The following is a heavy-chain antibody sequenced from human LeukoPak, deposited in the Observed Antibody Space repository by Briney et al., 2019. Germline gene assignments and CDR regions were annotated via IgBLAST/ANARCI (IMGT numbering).Heavy chain of an antibody. CDR1: GFTFSSYW. J-gene: IGHJ4*02. CDR2: IKQDGSEK. CDR3: ARLGVYYDYVWGSYRYYYFDY. Sequence: PGGSPRLSCAASGFTFSSYWMSWVRQAPGKGLEWVANIKQDGSEKYYVDSVKGRFTISRDNAKNSLYLQMNSLRAEDTAVYYCARLGVYYDYVWGSYRYYYFDYWGQGTLVTVSS. D-gene: IGHD3-16*02. V-gene: IGHV3-7*01.